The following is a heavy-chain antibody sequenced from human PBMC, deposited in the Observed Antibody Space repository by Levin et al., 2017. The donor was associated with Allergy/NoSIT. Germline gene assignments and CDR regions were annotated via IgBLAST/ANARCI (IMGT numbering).Heavy chain of an antibody. D-gene: IGHD6-19*01. CDR1: GGSFSGSY. J-gene: IGHJ6*03. CDR3: ARVSSGWQGPYYYYYYMDV. CDR2: INHSGST. Sequence: SQTLSLTCAVYGGSFSGSYWSWLRQPPGKGLEWIGEINHSGSTNYNPSLKSRVTISVDTSKNQFSLKLSSVTAADTAVHYCARVSSGWQGPYYYYYYMDVWGKGTTVTVSS. V-gene: IGHV4-34*01.